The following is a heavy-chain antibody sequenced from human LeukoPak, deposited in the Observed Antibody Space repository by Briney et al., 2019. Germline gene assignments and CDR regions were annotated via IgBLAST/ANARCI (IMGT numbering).Heavy chain of an antibody. V-gene: IGHV4-34*01. J-gene: IGHJ4*02. D-gene: IGHD6-19*01. Sequence: SETLSLTCAVYGGSFSGYYWSWIRQPPGKGLEWIGEINHSGSTNYNPSLKSRVTISVDTSKNQFSLKLSSVTAADTAVYFCARAHSSGYHYFDYWGQGTLVTVSS. CDR2: INHSGST. CDR3: ARAHSSGYHYFDY. CDR1: GGSFSGYY.